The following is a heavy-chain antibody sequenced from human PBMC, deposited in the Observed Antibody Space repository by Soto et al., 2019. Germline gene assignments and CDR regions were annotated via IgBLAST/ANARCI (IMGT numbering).Heavy chain of an antibody. J-gene: IGHJ3*02. D-gene: IGHD3-16*02. CDR2: INHSGST. CDR1: GGSFSGYY. Sequence: SETLSLTCAVYGGSFSGYYWSWIRQPPGKGLEWIGEINHSGSTNYNPSLKSRVTISVDTSKNQFSLKLSSVTAADTAVYYCARGSTLYDAFDIWGQGTMVTVSS. CDR3: ARGSTLYDAFDI. V-gene: IGHV4-34*01.